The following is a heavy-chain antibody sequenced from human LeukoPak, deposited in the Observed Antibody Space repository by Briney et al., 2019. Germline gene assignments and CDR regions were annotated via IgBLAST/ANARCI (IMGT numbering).Heavy chain of an antibody. CDR2: IYYRGDI. D-gene: IGHD3/OR15-3a*01. J-gene: IGHJ4*02. CDR3: ATNKDWAEAD. Sequence: SETLSLTCSVSDGSIRTYYWSWIRQSPGQGLEWIGNIYYRGDINYNPSLKSRVIISIDTSKNQFSLKVTSLTAADTAVYHCATNKDWAEADWGQGTLVIVSS. CDR1: DGSIRTYY. V-gene: IGHV4-59*03.